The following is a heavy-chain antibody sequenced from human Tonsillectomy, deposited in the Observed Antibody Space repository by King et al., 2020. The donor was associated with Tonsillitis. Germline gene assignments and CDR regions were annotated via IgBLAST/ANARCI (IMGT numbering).Heavy chain of an antibody. V-gene: IGHV3-21*01. Sequence: VQLVESGGGLVKPGGSLRLSCAASGFTFSSYSMNWVRQAPGKGLEWVSSISSGSSYIHYADSVKGRFTISRDNAKNSLYLQMNSLRAEDTALYYCARVTYDILTGFYIDYFDSWGQGTLVTVSS. CDR2: ISSGSSYI. D-gene: IGHD3-9*01. CDR1: GFTFSSYS. CDR3: ARVTYDILTGFYIDYFDS. J-gene: IGHJ4*02.